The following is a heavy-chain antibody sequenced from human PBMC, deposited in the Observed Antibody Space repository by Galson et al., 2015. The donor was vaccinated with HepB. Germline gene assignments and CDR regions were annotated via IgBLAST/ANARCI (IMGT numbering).Heavy chain of an antibody. CDR3: ARDTRAVAVGPMRMDV. Sequence: SLRLSCAASGFTVSRNYMTWVRQAPGKGLEWVSVIYSGGSTYYADSVKGRFTISRDNSKNTLYLQMNNLRDEDTAVYYCARDTRAVAVGPMRMDVWGQGTTVTVSS. V-gene: IGHV3-53*01. D-gene: IGHD6-19*01. CDR1: GFTVSRNY. CDR2: IYSGGST. J-gene: IGHJ6*02.